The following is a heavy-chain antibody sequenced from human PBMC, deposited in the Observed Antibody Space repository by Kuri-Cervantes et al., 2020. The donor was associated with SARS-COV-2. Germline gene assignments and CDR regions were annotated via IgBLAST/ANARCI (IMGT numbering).Heavy chain of an antibody. CDR1: GGSFSGYY. J-gene: IGHJ6*02. D-gene: IGHD2-21*02. V-gene: IGHV4-34*01. CDR3: ARGRCTGDCHPYYYYAMDV. CDR2: INHSGST. Sequence: SETLSLTCAVYGGSFSGYYWSWIRQPPGKGLDWIGEINHSGSTNYNPSLKSRVTMSVDSSKNQFSLQLSSVTAADTAVYYCARGRCTGDCHPYYYYAMDVWGQGTTVTVSS.